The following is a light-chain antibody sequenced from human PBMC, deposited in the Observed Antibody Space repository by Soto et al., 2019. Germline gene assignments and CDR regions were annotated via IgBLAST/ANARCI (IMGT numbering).Light chain of an antibody. CDR2: GAS. V-gene: IGKV3-15*01. CDR3: QQYNSWPPYT. J-gene: IGKJ2*01. Sequence: EIVRTRSPDPLSLPQGERATVSSGPSERVTTNLAWYHQKAGQAPRLLIYGASTRATGIPARFSGSGSGTEFTLTISTLQSEDVAIYYCQQYNSWPPYTFGQGTKLEI. CDR1: ERVTTN.